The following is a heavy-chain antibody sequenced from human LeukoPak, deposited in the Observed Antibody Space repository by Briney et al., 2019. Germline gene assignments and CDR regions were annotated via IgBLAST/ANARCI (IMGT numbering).Heavy chain of an antibody. Sequence: GGSLRLSCAASGFTIRNYWMSWVRQAPGKGLEWVANIKQDGSEKYYVDSVKGRFTISRDNAKNSLYLQLNSLRAEDTAVYYCARKAYDIWGQGTMVTVSS. J-gene: IGHJ3*02. V-gene: IGHV3-7*01. CDR2: IKQDGSEK. CDR3: ARKAYDI. CDR1: GFTIRNYW.